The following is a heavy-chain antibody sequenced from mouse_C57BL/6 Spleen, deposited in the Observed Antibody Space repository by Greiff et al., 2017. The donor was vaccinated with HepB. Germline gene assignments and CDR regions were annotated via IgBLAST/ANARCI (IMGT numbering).Heavy chain of an antibody. CDR3: ARYTTVEVLYFDY. CDR2: IRNKANGYTT. V-gene: IGHV7-3*01. J-gene: IGHJ2*01. Sequence: EVKLVESGGGLVQPGGSLSLSCAASGFTFTDYYMSWVRQPPGKALEWLGFIRNKANGYTTEYSASVKGRFTISRDNSQSILYLQMNALRAEDSATYYCARYTTVEVLYFDYWGQGTTLTVSS. CDR1: GFTFTDYY. D-gene: IGHD1-1*01.